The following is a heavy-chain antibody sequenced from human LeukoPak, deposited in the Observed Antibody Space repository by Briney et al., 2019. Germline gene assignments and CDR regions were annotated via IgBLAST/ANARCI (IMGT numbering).Heavy chain of an antibody. CDR3: ARGWSGYYSSFDY. CDR2: IRSKADNYAT. V-gene: IGHV3-73*01. D-gene: IGHD3-3*01. Sequence: GGSLRLSCAASGFTFSGSAMHWVRQASGKGLEWVGRIRSKADNYATAYADSVKGRFTISRDNSKNTLYLQMNSLRAEDTAVYYCARGWSGYYSSFDYWGQGALVTVSS. CDR1: GFTFSGSA. J-gene: IGHJ4*02.